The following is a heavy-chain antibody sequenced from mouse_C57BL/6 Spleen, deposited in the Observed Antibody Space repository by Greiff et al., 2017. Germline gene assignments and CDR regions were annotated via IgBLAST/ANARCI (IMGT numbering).Heavy chain of an antibody. CDR3: AKNGNWDGGFDY. J-gene: IGHJ2*01. CDR2: IWRGGST. CDR1: GFSLTSYG. D-gene: IGHD4-1*01. Sequence: VKLQESGPGLVQPSQSLSITCTVSGFSLTSYGVHWVRQSPGKGLEWLGVIWRGGSTDYNAAFMSRLSITKDNSKSQVFFKMNSLQADDTAIYYCAKNGNWDGGFDYWGQGTTLTVSS. V-gene: IGHV2-5*01.